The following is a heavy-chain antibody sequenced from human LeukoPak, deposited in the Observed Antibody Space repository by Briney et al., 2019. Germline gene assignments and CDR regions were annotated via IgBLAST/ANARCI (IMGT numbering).Heavy chain of an antibody. V-gene: IGHV3-48*03. D-gene: IGHD5-24*01. CDR1: GFTFNTYE. Sequence: GGSLRLSCAASGFTFNTYEVIWVRQPPGKGLEWLSYISGSYNIYYADSVEGRFTISRDNAKNSLYLQMNSLRAEDTAVYYCARIRRDDYKSNFDCWGQGVLVTASS. CDR2: ISGSYNI. CDR3: ARIRRDDYKSNFDC. J-gene: IGHJ4*02.